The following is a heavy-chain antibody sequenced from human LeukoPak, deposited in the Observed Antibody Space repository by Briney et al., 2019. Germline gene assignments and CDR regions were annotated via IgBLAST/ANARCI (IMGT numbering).Heavy chain of an antibody. CDR2: INHSGST. V-gene: IGHV4-38-2*02. J-gene: IGHJ4*02. Sequence: SETLSLTCTVSGYSISSGYYWGWIRQPPGKGLEWIGEINHSGSTNYNPSLKSRVTISVDTSKNQFSLKLSSVTAADTAVYYCAKDRQQWRPNKILDYWGQGTLVTVSS. CDR1: GYSISSGYY. D-gene: IGHD6-19*01. CDR3: AKDRQQWRPNKILDY.